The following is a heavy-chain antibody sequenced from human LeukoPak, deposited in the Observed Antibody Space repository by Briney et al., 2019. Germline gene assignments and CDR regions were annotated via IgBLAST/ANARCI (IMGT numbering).Heavy chain of an antibody. D-gene: IGHD6-19*01. CDR1: GYSISSGYY. V-gene: IGHV4-38-2*01. CDR2: IYHSGST. J-gene: IGHJ4*02. Sequence: SETLSLTCAVSGYSISSGYYWGWIRQPPGKGLEWIGSIYHSGSTYYNPSLKSRVTISVDTSKNQFSLKLSSVTAADTAVYYCASGLAVANDYWGQGTLVTVSP. CDR3: ASGLAVANDY.